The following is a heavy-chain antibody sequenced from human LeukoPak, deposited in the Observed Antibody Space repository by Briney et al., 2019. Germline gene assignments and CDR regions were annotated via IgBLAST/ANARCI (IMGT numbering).Heavy chain of an antibody. CDR1: GFTFRNFW. V-gene: IGHV3-74*01. D-gene: IGHD2-21*02. J-gene: IGHJ3*02. CDR3: ARAPVQYCGGDCDAFDI. CDR2: INSDGSST. Sequence: PGGSLRLSCAASGFTFRNFWMHWVRQAPGKGLVWVSRINSDGSSTTYADSVKGRFTISRDNAKNTLYLQMNSQRAGDTAMFYCARAPVQYCGGDCDAFDIWGQGTMVTVSS.